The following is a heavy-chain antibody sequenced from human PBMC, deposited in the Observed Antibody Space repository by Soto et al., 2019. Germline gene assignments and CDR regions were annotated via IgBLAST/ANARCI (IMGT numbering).Heavy chain of an antibody. CDR1: GGSISSGGYY. CDR3: ASIWFGDFDY. Sequence: SETLSLTCTVSGGSISSGGYYWSWIRQHPGTGLEWIGYISYSGSTYYNPSLKSRVTISVDTSKNQISLKLDSVTAADTAVYYCASIWFGDFDYWGHGTLVTVSS. D-gene: IGHD3-10*01. CDR2: ISYSGST. J-gene: IGHJ4*01. V-gene: IGHV4-30-4*08.